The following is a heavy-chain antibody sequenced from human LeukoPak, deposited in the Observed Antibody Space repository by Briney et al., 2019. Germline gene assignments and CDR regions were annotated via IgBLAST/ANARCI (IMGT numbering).Heavy chain of an antibody. J-gene: IGHJ6*02. CDR1: GFTFSSYA. Sequence: PGRSLRLSCAASGFTFSSYAMFWVRQAPGKGLEWVSGISGSGGNTYYADSVMGRFTISRDNAKNSLYLQMNSLRAEDTAVYYCARAFSGYSSSWYYYYGMDVWGQGTTVTVSS. CDR2: ISGSGGNT. CDR3: ARAFSGYSSSWYYYYGMDV. D-gene: IGHD6-13*01. V-gene: IGHV3-23*01.